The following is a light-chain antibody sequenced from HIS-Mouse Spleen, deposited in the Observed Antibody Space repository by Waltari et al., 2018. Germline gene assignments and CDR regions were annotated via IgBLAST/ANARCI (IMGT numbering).Light chain of an antibody. CDR3: SSYTSSSTLV. Sequence: QSALTQPASVSGSPGQSITISCPGTSSDVGGYYYVSWYPHHPGKAPKLMIYEVSNRPSGVSNRFSGSKSGNTASLTISGLQAEDEADYYCSSYTSSSTLVFGGGTKLTVL. V-gene: IGLV2-14*01. CDR1: SSDVGGYYY. J-gene: IGLJ2*01. CDR2: EVS.